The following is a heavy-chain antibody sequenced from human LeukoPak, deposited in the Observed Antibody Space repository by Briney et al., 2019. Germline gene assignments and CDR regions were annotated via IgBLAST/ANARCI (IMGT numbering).Heavy chain of an antibody. CDR3: ARDLGYCSSTSCLIPGY. J-gene: IGHJ4*02. D-gene: IGHD2-2*01. Sequence: GSLRLSCAASGFTFSSYAMHWVRQAPGKGLEYVSAISSNGGSTYYANSVKCRFTISRDNSKNTLYLQMGSLRAEDMAVYYCARDLGYCSSTSCLIPGYWGEGTLVTVSS. V-gene: IGHV3-64*01. CDR1: GFTFSSYA. CDR2: ISSNGGST.